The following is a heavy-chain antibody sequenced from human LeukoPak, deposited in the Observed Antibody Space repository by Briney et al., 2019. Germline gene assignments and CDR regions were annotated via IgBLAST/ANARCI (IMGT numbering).Heavy chain of an antibody. CDR2: IIPIFGTA. D-gene: IGHD3-10*01. Sequence: SVKVSCKASGGTFSSYAISWVRQAPGQGLEWMGGIIPIFGTANYAQKFQGRVTITADESTSTAYMELSSLRSDDTAVYYCASTIGSGSYYNSLDYWGQGTLVTVSS. CDR1: GGTFSSYA. CDR3: ASTIGSGSYYNSLDY. J-gene: IGHJ4*02. V-gene: IGHV1-69*13.